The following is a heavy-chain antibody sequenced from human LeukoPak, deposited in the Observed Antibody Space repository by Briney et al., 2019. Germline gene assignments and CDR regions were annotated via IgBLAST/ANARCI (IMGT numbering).Heavy chain of an antibody. Sequence: PGGSLRLSCAASGFTFSRYAMHSVRQAPGKGLEYVSAISSNGGSTYYANSVKGRFTISRDNSKNTLYLQMGSLRAEDMAVYYCARSVTMVRGVTSWNWFDPWGQGTLVTVSS. J-gene: IGHJ5*02. CDR3: ARSVTMVRGVTSWNWFDP. CDR1: GFTFSRYA. CDR2: ISSNGGST. D-gene: IGHD3-10*01. V-gene: IGHV3-64*01.